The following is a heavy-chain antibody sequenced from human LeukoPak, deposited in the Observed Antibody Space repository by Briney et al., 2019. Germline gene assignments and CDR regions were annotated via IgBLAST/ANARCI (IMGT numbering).Heavy chain of an antibody. Sequence: TSETLSLTCTVSGGSISSYYWSWIRQSPGKGLEWIGEITYDGRTKYNPSLRSRVSISVDTSKIQFSLNLTSVTAADTAIYYCARGLASGYPPIPFDYWGQGTQVTVSS. CDR1: GGSISSYY. V-gene: IGHV4-34*01. CDR2: ITYDGRT. J-gene: IGHJ4*02. D-gene: IGHD3-3*01. CDR3: ARGLASGYPPIPFDY.